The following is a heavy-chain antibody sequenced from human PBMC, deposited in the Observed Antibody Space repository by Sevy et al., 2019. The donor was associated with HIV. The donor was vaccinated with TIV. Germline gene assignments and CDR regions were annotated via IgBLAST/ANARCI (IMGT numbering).Heavy chain of an antibody. CDR3: AKQHRGGGSYRARGGSPYDAFDI. CDR2: ISGSGGST. CDR1: GFTFSSYA. V-gene: IGHV3-23*01. J-gene: IGHJ3*02. D-gene: IGHD1-26*01. Sequence: GGSLRLSCAASGFTFSSYAMSWVRQAPGKGLEWVSAISGSGGSTYYADSVKGRFTISRDNSKNTLYLQMNSLRAEDTAVYYCAKQHRGGGSYRARGGSPYDAFDIWGQGTMVTVSS.